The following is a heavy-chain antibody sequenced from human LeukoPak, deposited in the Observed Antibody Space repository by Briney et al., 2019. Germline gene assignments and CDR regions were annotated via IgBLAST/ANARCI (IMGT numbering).Heavy chain of an antibody. CDR3: ARETLTTSRWFDP. D-gene: IGHD4-17*01. J-gene: IGHJ5*02. CDR1: GGSISSGGYS. Sequence: PSETLSLTCAVSGGSISSGGYSWSWIWQPPGKGLEWIGYIYHSGSTYYNPSLKSRVTISVDRSKNQFSLKLSSVTAADTAVYYCARETLTTSRWFDPWGQGTLVTVSS. V-gene: IGHV4-30-2*01. CDR2: IYHSGST.